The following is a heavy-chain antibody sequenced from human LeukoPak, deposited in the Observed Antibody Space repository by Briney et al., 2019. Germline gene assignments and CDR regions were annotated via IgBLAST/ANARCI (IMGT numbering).Heavy chain of an antibody. D-gene: IGHD3-10*01. V-gene: IGHV1-18*01. Sequence: ASVKVPCKASGYTFTSYGISWVRQAPGQGLEWMGWISAYNGNTNYAQKLQGRVTMTTDTSTSTAYMELRSLRSDDTAVYYCAREQHHYHSGSRSNHLDYWGQGALVTVSS. J-gene: IGHJ4*02. CDR1: GYTFTSYG. CDR3: AREQHHYHSGSRSNHLDY. CDR2: ISAYNGNT.